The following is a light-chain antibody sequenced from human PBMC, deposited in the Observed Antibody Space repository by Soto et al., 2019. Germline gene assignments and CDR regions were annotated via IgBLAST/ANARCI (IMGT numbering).Light chain of an antibody. V-gene: IGKV3-15*01. CDR1: QSIRTN. Sequence: EIVLTQSPATLSVSAGGTVTLSCRASQSIRTNVAWYQQIPGQAPRLLVYGASTRATGVPARFSGSGSGIESTLTISSLQSEDSAFYYCQQYFNWPLTWTFGPGTKVDIK. CDR3: QQYFNWPLTWT. J-gene: IGKJ3*01. CDR2: GAS.